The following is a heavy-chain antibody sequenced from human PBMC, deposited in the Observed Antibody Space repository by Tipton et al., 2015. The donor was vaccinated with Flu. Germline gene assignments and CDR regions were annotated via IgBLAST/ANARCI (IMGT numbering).Heavy chain of an antibody. Sequence: TLSLTCTVSGGSISSSAYYWGWIRQTPGKGLEWIGNIYYSGSTFYNPSLKSRVTISPDKSTNQFSLRLSSVTAADTAIYYCAIDDFGSSWYGYWGQGSLVTVSS. CDR2: IYYSGST. CDR1: GGSISSSAYY. J-gene: IGHJ4*02. D-gene: IGHD6-13*01. V-gene: IGHV4-39*07. CDR3: AIDDFGSSWYGY.